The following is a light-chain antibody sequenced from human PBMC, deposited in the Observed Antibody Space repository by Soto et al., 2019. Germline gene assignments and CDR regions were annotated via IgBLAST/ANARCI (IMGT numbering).Light chain of an antibody. Sequence: QSALTQPPSVSGAPGQRDTISCTGSSSNIGAGYDVHWYQQFSGTAPKLLIYGNTNRPSGVPDRFSASKSGTSASLAIAGLETEDEADYYCHSYDTSLSGSVFGGGTKLTVL. V-gene: IGLV1-40*01. CDR2: GNT. J-gene: IGLJ2*01. CDR1: SSNIGAGYD. CDR3: HSYDTSLSGSV.